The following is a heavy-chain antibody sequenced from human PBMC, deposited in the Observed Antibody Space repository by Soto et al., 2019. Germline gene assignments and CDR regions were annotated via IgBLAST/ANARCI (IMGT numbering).Heavy chain of an antibody. CDR3: ARDSPDCSGGSCYSDYYYGMDV. D-gene: IGHD2-15*01. CDR2: IIPIFGTA. V-gene: IGHV1-69*01. CDR1: GGTFSSYA. Sequence: QVQLVQSGAEVKKPGSSVKVSCKASGGTFSSYAISWVRQAPGQGLEWMGGIIPIFGTANYAQKFQGRVTITADESTSTAYMELSSLSSEDTAVYYCARDSPDCSGGSCYSDYYYGMDVWGQGTTVTVSS. J-gene: IGHJ6*02.